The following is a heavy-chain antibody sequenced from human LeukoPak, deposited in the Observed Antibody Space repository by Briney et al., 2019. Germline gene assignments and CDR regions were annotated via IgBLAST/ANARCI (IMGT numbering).Heavy chain of an antibody. Sequence: GGSLRLSCAASGFTFSNAWMSWVRQAPGKGLEWVGRIKSKTDGGTTDYAAPVKGRLTISRDDSKNTLSLQMNSLKTEDTAVYYCTTSTMVRGVIMSIWGQGTLVTVSS. J-gene: IGHJ4*02. D-gene: IGHD3-10*01. CDR2: IKSKTDGGTT. V-gene: IGHV3-15*01. CDR1: GFTFSNAW. CDR3: TTSTMVRGVIMSI.